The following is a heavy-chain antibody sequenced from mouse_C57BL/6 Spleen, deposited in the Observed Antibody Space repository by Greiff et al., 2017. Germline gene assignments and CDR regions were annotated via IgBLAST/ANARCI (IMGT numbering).Heavy chain of an antibody. CDR2: ISSGGDYI. D-gene: IGHD2-13*01. V-gene: IGHV5-9-1*02. CDR3: TREGYYSDYVRYFDV. J-gene: IGHJ1*03. CDR1: GFTFSSYA. Sequence: EVQLVESGEGLVKPGGSLKLSCAASGFTFSSYAMSWVRQTPEKRLEWVAYISSGGDYIYYADTVKGRFTISRDNARNTLYLQMSSLKSEDTAMYYCTREGYYSDYVRYFDVWGTGTTVTVSS.